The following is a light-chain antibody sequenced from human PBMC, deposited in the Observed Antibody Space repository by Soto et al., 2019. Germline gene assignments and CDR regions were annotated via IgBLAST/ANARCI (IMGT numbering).Light chain of an antibody. CDR2: GAS. V-gene: IGKV3-15*01. J-gene: IGKJ1*01. Sequence: EIVMTQSPATLSVSPGERATLSCRASQSVSSNLAWYQLKPGQAPRLLIYGASTRATGIPARFSGSGSGTEITLTISSLQSEDFAVCYCQQYNNWPPWTFGQGTKVEIK. CDR1: QSVSSN. CDR3: QQYNNWPPWT.